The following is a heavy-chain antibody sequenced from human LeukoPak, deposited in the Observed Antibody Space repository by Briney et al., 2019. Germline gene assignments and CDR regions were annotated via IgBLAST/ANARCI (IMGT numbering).Heavy chain of an antibody. CDR3: ARDKKATYYYDSNGYYTGYDAFDI. V-gene: IGHV3-20*04. CDR2: INWNGGST. CDR1: GFTFDDYG. Sequence: PGGSLRLSCAASGFTFDDYGMSWVRQAPGKGLEWVSGINWNGGSTVYADSVKGRFTISRDNAKNSLYLQMNSLRAEDTALYYCARDKKATYYYDSNGYYTGYDAFDIWGQGTMVTVSS. D-gene: IGHD3-22*01. J-gene: IGHJ3*02.